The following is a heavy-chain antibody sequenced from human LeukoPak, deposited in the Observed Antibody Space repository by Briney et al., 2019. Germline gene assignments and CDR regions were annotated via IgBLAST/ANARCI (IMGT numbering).Heavy chain of an antibody. J-gene: IGHJ4*02. Sequence: PGGSLRLSCAASGFTFSSYSMNWVRQAPGKGLEWVSSISSSSSYIYYADSVKGRFTISRDNAKNSLYLQMNSLRAEDTAVYYCARDPDVEMATIRIFDYWGQGTLVTVSS. CDR3: ARDPDVEMATIRIFDY. CDR1: GFTFSSYS. V-gene: IGHV3-21*01. CDR2: ISSSSSYI. D-gene: IGHD5-24*01.